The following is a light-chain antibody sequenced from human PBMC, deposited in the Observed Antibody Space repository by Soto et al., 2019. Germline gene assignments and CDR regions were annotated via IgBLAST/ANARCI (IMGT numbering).Light chain of an antibody. V-gene: IGLV2-14*03. J-gene: IGLJ1*01. CDR3: RSYTTSSTLEGV. CDR1: SSDVGDYNL. Sequence: QSVLTQPASVSGSPGQSITIPCTGTSSDVGDYNLVSWYQQHPGKAPKLMIYDVSTRPSGVSNRFSGSKSGNTASLTISGLQAEDEADYYCRSYTTSSTLEGVFGTGTKVTVL. CDR2: DVS.